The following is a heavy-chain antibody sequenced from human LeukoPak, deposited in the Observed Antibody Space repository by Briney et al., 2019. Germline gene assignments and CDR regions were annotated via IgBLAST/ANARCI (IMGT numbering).Heavy chain of an antibody. J-gene: IGHJ4*02. CDR1: GFTFSDYY. CDR2: ISSSGSTI. V-gene: IGHV3-11*01. CDR3: ARPTDYYDSSGYRL. D-gene: IGHD3-22*01. Sequence: PGGSLRLSCAASGFTFSDYYMSWIRQAPGKGLEWVSYISSSGSTIYYADSVRGRFTISRDNAKNSLYLQMNSLRAEDTAVYYCARPTDYYDSSGYRLWGQGTLVTVSS.